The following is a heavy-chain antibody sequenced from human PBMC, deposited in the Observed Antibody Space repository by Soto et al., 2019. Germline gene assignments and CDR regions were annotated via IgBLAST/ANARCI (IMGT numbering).Heavy chain of an antibody. V-gene: IGHV4-39*01. CDR2: VYYGGAIFYSGNI. Sequence: SETLSLTCTVSGDSISSSNSHWGWTRQPPGKGLEYIGSVYYGGAIFYSGNIYYNPSLKSRVTTSVDTSKNQFSLRLSSVTAADTGVYYCVRYDRINMKPYSPEGFHIWGQGTMVTVSS. CDR1: GDSISSSNSH. D-gene: IGHD3-3*02. CDR3: VRYDRINMKPYSPEGFHI. J-gene: IGHJ3*02.